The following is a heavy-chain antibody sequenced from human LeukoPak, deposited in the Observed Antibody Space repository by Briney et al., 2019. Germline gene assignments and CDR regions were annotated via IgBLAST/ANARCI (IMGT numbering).Heavy chain of an antibody. J-gene: IGHJ4*02. Sequence: GASGKVSCKAAGYTFTSYGISWVGEAAGQGVGWWGWISGYNGNTNYAQNLQGRVTTTTDTSTSTVYMELRSLRSDDTAVYYCARGQDYYGSGSYPPDYWGQGTLVTVSS. CDR1: GYTFTSYG. CDR2: ISGYNGNT. V-gene: IGHV1-18*01. D-gene: IGHD3-10*01. CDR3: ARGQDYYGSGSYPPDY.